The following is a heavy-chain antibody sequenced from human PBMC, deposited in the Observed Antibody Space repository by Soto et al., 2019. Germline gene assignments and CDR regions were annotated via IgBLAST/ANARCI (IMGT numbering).Heavy chain of an antibody. Sequence: GGSLRLSCAASGFTFSSYAMSWVRQPPGKGLEWVSATSGSGGSTYYADSVKGRFTISRDNSKNTLYLQMNSLRAEDTAVYYCAKYYYDSSGLNDYWGQGTLVTVSS. J-gene: IGHJ4*02. V-gene: IGHV3-23*01. CDR3: AKYYYDSSGLNDY. CDR2: TSGSGGST. D-gene: IGHD3-22*01. CDR1: GFTFSSYA.